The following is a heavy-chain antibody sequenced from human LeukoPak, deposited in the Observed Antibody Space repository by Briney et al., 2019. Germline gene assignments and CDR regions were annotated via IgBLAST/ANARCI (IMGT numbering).Heavy chain of an antibody. D-gene: IGHD3-22*01. CDR2: INPSGGST. CDR1: GYTFTSYY. CDR3: ARDTYYYDSSGYYLPGDY. J-gene: IGHJ4*02. V-gene: IGHV1-46*01. Sequence: ASVKVSCKASGYTFTSYYMHWVRQAPGQGLEWMGIINPSGGSTSYAQKFQGRVTMTRDTSTSTVYMELSSLRSEDTAVYYCARDTYYYDSSGYYLPGDYWGQGTMVTVSS.